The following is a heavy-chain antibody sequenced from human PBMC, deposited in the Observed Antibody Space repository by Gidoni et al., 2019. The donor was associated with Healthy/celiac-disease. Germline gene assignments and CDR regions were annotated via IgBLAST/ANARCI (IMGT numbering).Heavy chain of an antibody. D-gene: IGHD2-2*01. J-gene: IGHJ4*02. CDR2: ISSSGSTI. Sequence: GLSWVSYISSSGSTIYYADSVKGRFTISRDNAKNSLYLQMNSLRAEDTAVYYCATSPVRRVVVPAAAPDYWGQGTLVTVSS. CDR3: ATSPVRRVVVPAAAPDY. V-gene: IGHV3-11*01.